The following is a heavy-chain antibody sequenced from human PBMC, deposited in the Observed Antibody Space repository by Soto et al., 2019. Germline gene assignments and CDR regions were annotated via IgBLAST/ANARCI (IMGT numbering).Heavy chain of an antibody. CDR1: GYSFTSYW. V-gene: IGHV5-51*01. CDR3: ARHRYPEDVLRYFVRPVLDYFDY. Sequence: EVQLVQSGAEVKKPGESLKISCKGSGYSFTSYWIGWVRQMPGKGLEWMGIIYPGDSDTRYSPSFQGQVTISADKSISTAYLQWSSLKASDTAMYYCARHRYPEDVLRYFVRPVLDYFDYWGQGTLVTVSS. CDR2: IYPGDSDT. J-gene: IGHJ4*02. D-gene: IGHD3-9*01.